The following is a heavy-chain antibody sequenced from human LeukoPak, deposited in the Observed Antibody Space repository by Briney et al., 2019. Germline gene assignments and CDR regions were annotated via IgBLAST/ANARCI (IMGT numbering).Heavy chain of an antibody. D-gene: IGHD5-18*01. Sequence: SETLSLTCAVYGGSFSGYYWSWIRQPPGEGLEWIGEINHSGSTNYNPSLKSRVTISVDTSKNQFSLKLSSVTAADTAVYYCARGRRLWPEYYFDYWGQGTLVTVSS. V-gene: IGHV4-34*01. J-gene: IGHJ4*02. CDR1: GGSFSGYY. CDR2: INHSGST. CDR3: ARGRRLWPEYYFDY.